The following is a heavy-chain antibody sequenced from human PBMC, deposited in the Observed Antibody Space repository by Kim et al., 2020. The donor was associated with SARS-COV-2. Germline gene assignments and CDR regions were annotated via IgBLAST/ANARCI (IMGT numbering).Heavy chain of an antibody. Sequence: GDSVKGRSTTSRDNAKNSLYRQMNSLRAEDTAVYYCARDEWLGLGAFDIWGQGTMVTVSS. V-gene: IGHV3-7*01. J-gene: IGHJ3*02. CDR3: ARDEWLGLGAFDI. D-gene: IGHD6-19*01.